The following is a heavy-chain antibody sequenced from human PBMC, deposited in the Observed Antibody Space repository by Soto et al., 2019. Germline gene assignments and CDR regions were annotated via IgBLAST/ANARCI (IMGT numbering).Heavy chain of an antibody. CDR2: INPGGGRT. J-gene: IGHJ6*02. V-gene: IGHV1-46*01. Sequence: ASVKDSCKASGYIFSSHCIYWVRQAPGQGLQWMGIINPGGGRTAYAQKFQGRVTLTRDMSTSTVYMELTSLTYDDTAVYYCARDVSGPGATYVMDVWGQGTTATVSS. CDR1: GYIFSSHC. D-gene: IGHD2-2*01. CDR3: ARDVSGPGATYVMDV.